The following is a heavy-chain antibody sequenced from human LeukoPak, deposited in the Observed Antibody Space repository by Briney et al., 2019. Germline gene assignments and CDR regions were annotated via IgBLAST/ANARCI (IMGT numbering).Heavy chain of an antibody. J-gene: IGHJ4*02. CDR3: ARLYGYSFGSHYDY. CDR1: GGSINSYY. D-gene: IGHD5-18*01. CDR2: ISYSGSA. V-gene: IGHV4-59*08. Sequence: SETLSLTCTVSGGSINSYYWSWIRQPPGKGLEWVGSISYSGSANYNPSLKSRVTISVDTSKNHLSLKLNSVTAADTAVYYCARLYGYSFGSHYDYWGQGTLVTVSS.